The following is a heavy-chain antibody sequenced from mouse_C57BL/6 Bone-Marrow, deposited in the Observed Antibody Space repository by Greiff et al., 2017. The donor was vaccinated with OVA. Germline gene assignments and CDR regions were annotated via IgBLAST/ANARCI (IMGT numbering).Heavy chain of an antibody. Sequence: EVQLQQSGAELVRPGASVKLSCTASGFNIKDDYMHWVKQRPEQGLEWIGWIDPENGDTEYASKFQGKATITADTSSNTAYLQFSSLTSDDTAVYYCTTEATVGARAYWGQGTTLTVSS. CDR2: IDPENGDT. D-gene: IGHD1-1*01. CDR1: GFNIKDDY. V-gene: IGHV14-4*01. J-gene: IGHJ2*01. CDR3: TTEATVGARAY.